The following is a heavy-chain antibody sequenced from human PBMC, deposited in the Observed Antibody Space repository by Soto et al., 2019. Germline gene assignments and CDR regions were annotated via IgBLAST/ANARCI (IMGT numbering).Heavy chain of an antibody. CDR2: INSDGSST. J-gene: IGHJ4*02. V-gene: IGHV3-74*01. D-gene: IGHD3-16*01. CDR1: GFTFSSYW. Sequence: EVQLVESGGGLVQPGGSLRLSCAASGFTFSSYWMHWVRQAPGKGLVWVSRINSDGSSTSYADSVKGRFTISRDNAKNTLSMQMNSVRAEAPVVFYWAGDLGGAGGQGTLVTLSS. CDR3: AGDLGGA.